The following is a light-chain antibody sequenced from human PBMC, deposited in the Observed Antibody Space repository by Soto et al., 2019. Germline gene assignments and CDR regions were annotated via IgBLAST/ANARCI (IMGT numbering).Light chain of an antibody. CDR1: QSVSSSY. Sequence: EIVLTQSPGTLSLSPRERATLSCRASQSVSSSYLAWYLQKPGQAPRLLIYGASNRATGIPDRFSGSGSGTDFTLTISSLEPEDFAVYYCQQYGGSPWTFGQGTKVEIK. CDR2: GAS. V-gene: IGKV3-20*01. CDR3: QQYGGSPWT. J-gene: IGKJ1*01.